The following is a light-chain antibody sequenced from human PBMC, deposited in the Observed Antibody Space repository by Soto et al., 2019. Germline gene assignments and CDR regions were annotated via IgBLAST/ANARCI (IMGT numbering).Light chain of an antibody. CDR1: SSDVAIYNR. CDR2: EVS. J-gene: IGLJ1*01. Sequence: QSALTQPPSVSGSPGQSVTISCTGTSSDVAIYNRVSWYQQPPGTAPKLMIYEVSNRPSGVPDRFSGSKSGNTASLTISGLQAEDEADYYCSSYTSSSTDVFGTGTKLTVL. V-gene: IGLV2-18*02. CDR3: SSYTSSSTDV.